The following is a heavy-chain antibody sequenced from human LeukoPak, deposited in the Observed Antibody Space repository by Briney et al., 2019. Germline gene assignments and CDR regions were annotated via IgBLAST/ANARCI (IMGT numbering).Heavy chain of an antibody. CDR3: ARGQWLVF. CDR1: GFAFTDYL. J-gene: IGHJ4*02. CDR2: IKQAGSEP. D-gene: IGHD6-19*01. Sequence: GGSPRLSCARCGFAFTDYLISWVRQDTGTGSDSLASIKQAGSEPDYVDSEKGRFTISRDNAKNSISLQMNNLRVEDTAVYYCARGQWLVFRGQGTLVTVSS. V-gene: IGHV3-7*01.